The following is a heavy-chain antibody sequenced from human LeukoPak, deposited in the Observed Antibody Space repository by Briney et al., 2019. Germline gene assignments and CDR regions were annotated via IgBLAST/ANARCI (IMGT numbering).Heavy chain of an antibody. CDR2: IYYSGST. J-gene: IGHJ3*02. Sequence: SETLSLTCTVSGGSISSSSYYWGWIRQPPGKGLEWIGSIYYSGSTYYNPSLKSRVTISVDTSKNQFSLKLSSVTAADTAVYYCARGGVTMIVVVINHDAFDIWGQGTMVTVSS. CDR3: ARGGVTMIVVVINHDAFDI. D-gene: IGHD3-22*01. V-gene: IGHV4-39*07. CDR1: GGSISSSSYY.